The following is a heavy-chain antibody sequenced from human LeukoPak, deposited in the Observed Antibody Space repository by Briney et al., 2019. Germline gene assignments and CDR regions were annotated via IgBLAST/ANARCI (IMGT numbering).Heavy chain of an antibody. CDR3: ARDNYSSSSYYYYGMDV. Sequence: PSETLSLTCTVSGGSISSYYWSWIRQPPGKGLEWIGYIYYSGSTNYNPSLKSRVTISVDTSKNQFSLKLSSVTAADTAVYYCARDNYSSSSYYYYGMDVWGQGTTVTVSS. V-gene: IGHV4-59*12. D-gene: IGHD6-13*01. CDR2: IYYSGST. J-gene: IGHJ6*02. CDR1: GGSISSYY.